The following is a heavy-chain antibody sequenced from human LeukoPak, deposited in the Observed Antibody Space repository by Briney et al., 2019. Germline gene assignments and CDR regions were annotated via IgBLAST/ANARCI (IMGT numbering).Heavy chain of an antibody. CDR1: GKTFGNGW. J-gene: IGHJ4*02. V-gene: IGHV3-15*01. D-gene: IGHD2-21*02. CDR2: IKSKTDGGTT. Sequence: LRRSCVGYGKTFGNGWRKDVGEARGERLKWVGRIKSKTDGGTTDYAAPVKGRITISRDDSTNTLHLQMNSLKTEDTAVYYCTTSLAGAVTAVYPFDNWGQGTLVTVSS. CDR3: TTSLAGAVTAVYPFDN.